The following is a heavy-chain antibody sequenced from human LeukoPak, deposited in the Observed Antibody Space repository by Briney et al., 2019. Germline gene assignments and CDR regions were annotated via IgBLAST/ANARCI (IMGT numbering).Heavy chain of an antibody. J-gene: IGHJ4*02. CDR3: AKDFLWSVEGFSFDH. CDR1: GFTVSSYY. V-gene: IGHV3-53*01. Sequence: GGSLRLSCVASGFTVSSYYVSWVRQAPGKGLEWVSVIYSGGSTFYADSVKGRFTISRDTSKNTLYLQMNSLRAEDTAVYYCAKDFLWSVEGFSFDHWGQGILVTVSS. CDR2: IYSGGST. D-gene: IGHD3-10*01.